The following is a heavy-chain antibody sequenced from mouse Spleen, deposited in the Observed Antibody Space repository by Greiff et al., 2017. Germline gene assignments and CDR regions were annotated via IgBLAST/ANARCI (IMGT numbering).Heavy chain of an antibody. CDR1: GYSITSGYY. CDR2: ISYDGSN. CDR3: ASDYYGRAY. D-gene: IGHD1-1*01. J-gene: IGHJ3*01. V-gene: IGHV3-6*01. Sequence: DVQLQESGPGLVKPSQSLSLTCSVTGYSITSGYYWNWIRQFPGNKLEWMGYISYDGSNNYNPSLKNRISITRDTSKNQFFLKLNSVTTEDTATYYCASDYYGRAYWGQGTLVTVSA.